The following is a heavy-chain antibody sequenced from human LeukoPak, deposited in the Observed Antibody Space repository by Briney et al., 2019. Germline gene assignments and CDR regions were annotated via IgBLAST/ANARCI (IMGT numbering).Heavy chain of an antibody. CDR3: ARSPNKSWSDYYTLDKFHFMDV. CDR2: INPSGGST. Sequence: GVSVKVSCKASGYTFTSYYMHWVRQAPGQGLEWMGIINPSGGSTSYAQKFQGRVTMTRDTSINTAYMELSRLRSDDTAVYYCARSPNKSWSDYYTLDKFHFMDVWGKGTTVTVSS. J-gene: IGHJ6*03. V-gene: IGHV1-46*01. D-gene: IGHD3-3*01. CDR1: GYTFTSYY.